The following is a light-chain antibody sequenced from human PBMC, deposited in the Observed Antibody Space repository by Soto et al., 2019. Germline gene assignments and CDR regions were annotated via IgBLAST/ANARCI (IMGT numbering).Light chain of an antibody. CDR3: HQGHNWPLT. J-gene: IGKJ2*01. V-gene: IGKV3-15*01. Sequence: EIAMTQSPATLSVSPGERATLSCRASQSISTELAWYQQIPGQPPRLLIYSASTRATGVPARFTGSGSGSEFTITISGLQSEDFAIYYCHQGHNWPLTFGQGTRLEI. CDR1: QSISTE. CDR2: SAS.